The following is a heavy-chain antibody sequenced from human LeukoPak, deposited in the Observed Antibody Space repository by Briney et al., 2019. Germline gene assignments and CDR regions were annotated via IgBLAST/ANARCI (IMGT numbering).Heavy chain of an antibody. D-gene: IGHD1-20*01. CDR2: IFNSGST. CDR1: GGSIRSYS. Sequence: PSETLSLTCIVPGGSIRSYSWSWIRQPPGKGLEWIGYIFNSGSTNYNPSLMSRVTISLDTPKNQFSLKLSSVTAADAAVYYCARDPSNWNGYFDYWGQGTLVTVSS. V-gene: IGHV4-59*01. J-gene: IGHJ4*02. CDR3: ARDPSNWNGYFDY.